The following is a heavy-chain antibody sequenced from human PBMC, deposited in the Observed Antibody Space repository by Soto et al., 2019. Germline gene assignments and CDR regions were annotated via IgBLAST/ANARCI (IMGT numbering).Heavy chain of an antibody. CDR1: GYNFTSYW. V-gene: IGHV5-51*01. Sequence: GESLKLSCKGSGYNFTSYWIGWVRQMPGKGLEWMGIIYPGDSDTRYSPSFQGQVTISADKSISTAYLQWSSLKASDTAMYYCARHRGGSSGWPSAYYYGMDVWGQGTTVTVSS. D-gene: IGHD6-19*01. CDR3: ARHRGGSSGWPSAYYYGMDV. CDR2: IYPGDSDT. J-gene: IGHJ6*02.